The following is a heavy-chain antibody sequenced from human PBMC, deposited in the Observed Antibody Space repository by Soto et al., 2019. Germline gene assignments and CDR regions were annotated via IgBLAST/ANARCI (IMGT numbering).Heavy chain of an antibody. CDR3: AKDEAYYFDH. CDR1: GFDFEYYT. V-gene: IGHV3-43*01. CDR2: ISYDGDDT. J-gene: IGHJ4*02. Sequence: PGGSLRLSCVASGFDFEYYTMHWVRQPPGKGLECVSRISYDGDDTYYADSVRGRFTMSRDNSKNSLFLLMNNLTPEDTAVYYCAKDEAYYFDHWGQGTLVTVS.